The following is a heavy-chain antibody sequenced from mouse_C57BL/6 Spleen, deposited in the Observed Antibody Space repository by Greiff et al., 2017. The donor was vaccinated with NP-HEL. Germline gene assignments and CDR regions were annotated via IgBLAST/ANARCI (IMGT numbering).Heavy chain of an antibody. CDR3: TSCGNYGRFAY. V-gene: IGHV14-4*01. CDR2: IDPENGDT. CDR1: GFNIKDDY. D-gene: IGHD2-1*01. J-gene: IGHJ3*01. Sequence: VQLQQSGAELVRPGASVKLSCTASGFNIKDDYMHWVKQRPEQGLEWIGWIDPENGDTEYASKFQGKATITADTSSNTAYLQLSSLTSEDTAVYYCTSCGNYGRFAYWGQGTLVTVSA.